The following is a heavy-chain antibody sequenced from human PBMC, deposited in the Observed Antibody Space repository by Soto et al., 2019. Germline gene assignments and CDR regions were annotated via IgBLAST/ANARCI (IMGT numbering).Heavy chain of an antibody. J-gene: IGHJ6*02. CDR3: ARDRNRGYSSSWSTYYYYGMDV. Sequence: GASVKVSCKASGGTFSSYAISWVRQAPGQGLEWVGGIIPIFGTANYAQKFQGRVTITADESTSTAYMELSSLRSEDTAGYYCARDRNRGYSSSWSTYYYYGMDVWGQGTTVTVSS. CDR1: GGTFSSYA. D-gene: IGHD6-13*01. V-gene: IGHV1-69*13. CDR2: IIPIFGTA.